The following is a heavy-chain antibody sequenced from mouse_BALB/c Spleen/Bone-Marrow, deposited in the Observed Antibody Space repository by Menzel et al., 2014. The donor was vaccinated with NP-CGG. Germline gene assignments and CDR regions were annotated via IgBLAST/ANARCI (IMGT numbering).Heavy chain of an antibody. CDR3: ARRDGGPMDY. Sequence: EVQGVESGGDLVKPGGSLKLSCAASGFTFSSYGMSWVRQTPAKRPEWVATISSGGSYTYYPDSVKGRFTISRDNAKNTLYLQMSSLKSEDTAMYYCARRDGGPMDYWGQGTSVTVSS. CDR1: GFTFSSYG. CDR2: ISSGGSYT. V-gene: IGHV5-6*01. D-gene: IGHD2-3*01. J-gene: IGHJ4*01.